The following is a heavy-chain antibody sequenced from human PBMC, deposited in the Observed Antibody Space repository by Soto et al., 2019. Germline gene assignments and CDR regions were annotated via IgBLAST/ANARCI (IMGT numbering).Heavy chain of an antibody. CDR3: ANTHDEFNYGEVFDI. CDR2: IYAKGRT. Sequence: GGSLRLSCAASGFTARTNYMTWVRQAPGKGLEWVSVIYAKGRTYYADSVKGRFTISRHNSKNTLYLQMNSLRAEDTAVYYCANTHDEFNYGEVFDIWGQGTMVTVSS. V-gene: IGHV3-53*04. CDR1: GFTARTNY. D-gene: IGHD3-10*01. J-gene: IGHJ3*02.